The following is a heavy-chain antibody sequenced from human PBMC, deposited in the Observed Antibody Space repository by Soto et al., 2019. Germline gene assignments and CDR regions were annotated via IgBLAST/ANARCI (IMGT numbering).Heavy chain of an antibody. Sequence: QVQLQQWGAGLLKPSETLSLTCAVYGGSFSGYYWSWIRQPPGQGLEWIGEINHSGSTNYNPSLKTRVTISVDTSKNQFSLKLSSVTAADTAVYYCARGRDIVVVVAATRCDYWGQGTLVTVSS. CDR3: ARGRDIVVVVAATRCDY. D-gene: IGHD2-15*01. J-gene: IGHJ4*02. V-gene: IGHV4-34*01. CDR1: GGSFSGYY. CDR2: INHSGST.